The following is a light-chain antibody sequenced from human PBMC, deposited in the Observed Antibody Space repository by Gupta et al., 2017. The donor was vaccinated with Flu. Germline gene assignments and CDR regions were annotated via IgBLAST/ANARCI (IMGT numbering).Light chain of an antibody. Sequence: ISCKSSQSLLHSDGKTYLYWYLQKPGQPPQLLIYEGSKRFSGVPDRFTGSGSGTDFTLTVSRVEAEDVGVYCCMQTIQLPWMFGQGTKVEIK. V-gene: IGKV2D-29*01. CDR2: EGS. CDR1: QSLLHSDGKTY. CDR3: MQTIQLPWM. J-gene: IGKJ1*01.